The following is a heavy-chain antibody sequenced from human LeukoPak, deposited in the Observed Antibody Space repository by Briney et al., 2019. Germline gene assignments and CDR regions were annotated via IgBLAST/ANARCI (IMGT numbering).Heavy chain of an antibody. V-gene: IGHV4-30-2*01. D-gene: IGHD2-15*01. CDR2: IYHSGST. J-gene: IGHJ4*02. CDR3: ARDQVSDCSGGSCYFDY. Sequence: PSETLSLTCAVSGGSISSGGYSWSWIRQPPGKGLEWIGYIYHSGSTYYNPSLKSRVTISVDRSKNQFSLKLSSVTAADTAVYYCARDQVSDCSGGSCYFDYWGQGTLVTVSS. CDR1: GGSISSGGYS.